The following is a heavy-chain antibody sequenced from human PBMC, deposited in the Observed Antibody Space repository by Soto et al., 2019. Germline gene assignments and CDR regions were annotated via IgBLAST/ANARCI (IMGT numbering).Heavy chain of an antibody. CDR1: GGSISSYY. V-gene: IGHV4-59*01. J-gene: IGHJ6*02. CDR3: ARGQVGSGSYRYYYYGMDV. D-gene: IGHD3-10*01. Sequence: SETLSLTCTVSGGSISSYYWSWIRQPPGKGLEWIGYIYYSGSTNYNPSLKSRVTISVDTSKNQFSLKLSSVTAADTAVYYCARGQVGSGSYRYYYYGMDVWGQGTTVTVSS. CDR2: IYYSGST.